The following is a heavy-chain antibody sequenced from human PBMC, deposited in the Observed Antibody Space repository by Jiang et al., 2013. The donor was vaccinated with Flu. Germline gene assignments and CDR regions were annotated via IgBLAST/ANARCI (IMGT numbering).Heavy chain of an antibody. D-gene: IGHD6-13*01. Sequence: YYADSVKGRFTISRDNSKNTLYLQMNSLRAEDTAVYYCAKDMEQLVPRFYFDYWGQGTLVTVSS. J-gene: IGHJ4*02. CDR3: AKDMEQLVPRFYFDY. V-gene: IGHV3-23*01.